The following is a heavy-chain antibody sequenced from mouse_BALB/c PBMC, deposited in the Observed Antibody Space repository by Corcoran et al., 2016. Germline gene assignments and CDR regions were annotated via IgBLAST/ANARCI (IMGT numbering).Heavy chain of an antibody. CDR3: ARGDYDYVLEY. J-gene: IGHJ2*01. CDR2: IYRGIGST. CDR1: GYIFTSYW. Sequence: QVQLKQSGAELVRPGASVKLSCKTSGYIFTSYWIHWVKQRSGQGLEWIARIYRGIGSTYDNEKFKGKATLTADKSSSTAYMQLSSLKSEDSAFYFWARGDYDYVLEYWGQGTTLTVSS. D-gene: IGHD2-4*01. V-gene: IGHV1-76*01.